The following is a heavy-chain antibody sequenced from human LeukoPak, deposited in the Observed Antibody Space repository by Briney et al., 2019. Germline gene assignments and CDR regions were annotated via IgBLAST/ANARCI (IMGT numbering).Heavy chain of an antibody. CDR3: ARRTGEGAFDI. J-gene: IGHJ3*02. CDR1: GGTISSYY. Sequence: PSETLSLTCTVSGGTISSYYWNWIRQPPGKGLEWIGYIYYSGTTNYNPSLKSRVTISVDTSKNQFSLKLSSVTAADTAVYYCARRTGEGAFDIWGQGTMVTVSS. CDR2: IYYSGTT. V-gene: IGHV4-59*08. D-gene: IGHD3-16*01.